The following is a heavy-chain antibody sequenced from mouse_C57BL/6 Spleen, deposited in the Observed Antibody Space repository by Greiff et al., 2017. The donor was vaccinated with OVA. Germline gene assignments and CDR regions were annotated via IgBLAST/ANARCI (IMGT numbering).Heavy chain of an antibody. D-gene: IGHD4-1*01. CDR2: INPGSGGT. J-gene: IGHJ4*01. CDR3: ARLGGTVDYYAMDY. Sequence: QVQLKESGAELVRPGTSVKVSCKASGYAFTNYLIEWVKQRPGQGLEWIGVINPGSGGTNYNEKFKGKATLTADKSSSTAYMQLSSLTSEDSAVYFCARLGGTVDYYAMDYWGQGTSVTVSS. CDR1: GYAFTNYL. V-gene: IGHV1-54*01.